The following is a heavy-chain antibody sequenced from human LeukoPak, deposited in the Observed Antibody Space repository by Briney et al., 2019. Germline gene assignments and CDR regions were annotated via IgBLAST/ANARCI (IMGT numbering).Heavy chain of an antibody. CDR2: IYHSGST. CDR1: GGSISSGGYS. V-gene: IGHV4-30-2*01. D-gene: IGHD3-10*01. CDR3: ARELRGSPKLD. Sequence: SQTLSLTCAVSGGSISSGGYSWSWIRQPPGKGLEWIGYIYHSGSTYYNPSLKSRVTISVDRSKNQFSLKLSSVTAADTAVYYCARELRGSPKLDWGQGTLVTVSS. J-gene: IGHJ4*02.